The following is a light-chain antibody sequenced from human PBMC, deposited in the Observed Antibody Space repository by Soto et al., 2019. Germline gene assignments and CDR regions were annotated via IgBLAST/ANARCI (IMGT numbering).Light chain of an antibody. J-gene: IGLJ2*01. CDR2: EVS. CDR1: SNDVGGYNY. Sequence: QSALTQPPSASGSPGQSVTISCTGTSNDVGGYNYVSWYQQHPGKAPKLMIYEVSKRPSGVPDRFSGSKSGNTASLTVSGLQAEDEADYYCSSYAGSNNLVVVGGGTKLTVL. V-gene: IGLV2-8*01. CDR3: SSYAGSNNLVV.